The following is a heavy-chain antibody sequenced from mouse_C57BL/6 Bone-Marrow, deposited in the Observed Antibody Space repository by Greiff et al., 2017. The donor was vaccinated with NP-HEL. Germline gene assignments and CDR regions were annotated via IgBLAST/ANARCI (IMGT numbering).Heavy chain of an antibody. Sequence: QVQLQQPGAELVKPGASVKMSCKASGYTFTSYWITWVKQRPGQGLEWIGDIYPGSGSTNYNEKFKSKATLTVDTSSSTAYMQLSSLTSEDSAVYYCARRNYGSRGGTGRDYFDYWGQGTTLTVSS. V-gene: IGHV1-55*01. CDR2: IYPGSGST. CDR1: GYTFTSYW. J-gene: IGHJ2*01. CDR3: ARRNYGSRGGTGRDYFDY. D-gene: IGHD1-1*01.